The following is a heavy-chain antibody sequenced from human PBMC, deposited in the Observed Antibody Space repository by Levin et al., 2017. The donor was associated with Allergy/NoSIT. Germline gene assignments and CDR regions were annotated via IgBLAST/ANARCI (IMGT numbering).Heavy chain of an antibody. CDR2: IKPDGSEK. J-gene: IGHJ4*02. CDR3: ARGLGENYRYTWGY. V-gene: IGHV3-7*01. Sequence: GASVKVSCEASGFTFSSFWMTWVRQAPGKGLEWVASIKPDGSEKYYVDSVKGRFTISRDNAKNSLYLQMNSLRGEDTTVYYCARGLGENYRYTWGYWGQGTLVTVSS. D-gene: IGHD3-16*02. CDR1: GFTFSSFW.